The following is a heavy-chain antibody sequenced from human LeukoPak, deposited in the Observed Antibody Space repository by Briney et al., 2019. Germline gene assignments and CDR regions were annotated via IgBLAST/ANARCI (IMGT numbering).Heavy chain of an antibody. CDR2: ISYDGSNK. V-gene: IGHV3-30*18. CDR1: GFTFSSYG. Sequence: GGSLRLSCAASGFTFSSYGMHWVRQAPGKGLEWVAVISYDGSNKYYADSVKGRFTISRDNSKNTLYLQMNSLRAEDTAVYYCAKTNGYSGYGYFDYWGQGTLVTVSS. D-gene: IGHD5-12*01. CDR3: AKTNGYSGYGYFDY. J-gene: IGHJ4*02.